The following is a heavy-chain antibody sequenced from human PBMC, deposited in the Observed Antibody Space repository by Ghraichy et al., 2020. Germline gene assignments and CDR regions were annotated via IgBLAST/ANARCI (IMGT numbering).Heavy chain of an antibody. CDR3: ARGRRELRRFDL. V-gene: IGHV4-34*01. D-gene: IGHD1-7*01. CDR2: INHRGIT. CDR1: VRSFSGYS. J-gene: IGHJ2*01. Sequence: SETLSLTCAVYVRSFSGYSWSWIRHPPWKGLEWIGYINHRGITKYDPSLESRVTISIDTPKSHFSLKLRSVTAADTGVYYCARGRRELRRFDLWGRGTLVTVSS.